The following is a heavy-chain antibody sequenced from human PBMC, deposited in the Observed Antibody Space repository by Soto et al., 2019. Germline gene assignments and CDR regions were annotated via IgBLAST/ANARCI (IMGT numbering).Heavy chain of an antibody. CDR2: INVYNGNT. CDR1: GYTFTTYG. V-gene: IGHV1-18*01. D-gene: IGHD6-13*01. CDR3: ARDGTRWYYSHC. Sequence: ASVKVSCKASGYTFTTYGISWVRQAPGQGLEWMGWINVYNGNTKYAQRLQDRITMTTDTSTTTAYMELRSLRSDDTAVYYCARDGTRWYYSHCWGQGTAVTVSS. J-gene: IGHJ4*02.